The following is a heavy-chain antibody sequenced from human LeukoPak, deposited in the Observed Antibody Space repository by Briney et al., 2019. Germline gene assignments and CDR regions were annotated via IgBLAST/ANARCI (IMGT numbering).Heavy chain of an antibody. CDR2: IYYSGST. J-gene: IGHJ5*02. V-gene: IGHV4-31*11. CDR1: GGSFSGYY. D-gene: IGHD5-18*01. Sequence: PSETLSLTCAVYGGSFSGYYWSWIRQHPGKGLEWIGYIYYSGSTYYNPSLKSRVTISVDTSKNQFSLKLSSVTAANTAVYYCARVAAMGQNWFDPWGQGTLVTVSS. CDR3: ARVAAMGQNWFDP.